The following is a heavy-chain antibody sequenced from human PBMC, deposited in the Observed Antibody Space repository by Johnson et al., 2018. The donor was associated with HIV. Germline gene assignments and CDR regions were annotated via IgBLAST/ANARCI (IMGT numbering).Heavy chain of an antibody. CDR2: ISYDGSNK. D-gene: IGHD6-25*01. Sequence: QVQLVESGGGVVQPGRSLRLSCAASAFAFSRYGMHWVRRAPGRGLEWVALISYDGSNKYYADSVKGRFTISRDNAKNSLYLQMNSLRAEDTAVYYCAKGLAAGDDAFDIWGQGTMVTVSS. V-gene: IGHV3-30*18. CDR1: AFAFSRYG. CDR3: AKGLAAGDDAFDI. J-gene: IGHJ3*02.